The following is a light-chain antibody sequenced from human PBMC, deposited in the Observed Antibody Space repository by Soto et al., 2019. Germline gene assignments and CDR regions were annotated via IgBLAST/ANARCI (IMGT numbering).Light chain of an antibody. V-gene: IGKV3-20*01. J-gene: IGKJ4*01. CDR1: QSVSNTN. CDR3: QQYGSSPGT. CDR2: GAS. Sequence: EIVLTQSPGTLSLSPGERATLSCRASQSVSNTNLAWYQCKPGQAPRLLIYGASRTAAGIPDRFSGSGSGTDFTLTITSLEPEDFAVYYGQQYGSSPGTFGGGTKVEIK.